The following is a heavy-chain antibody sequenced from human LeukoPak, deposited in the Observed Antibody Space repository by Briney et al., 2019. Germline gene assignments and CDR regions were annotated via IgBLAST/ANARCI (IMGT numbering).Heavy chain of an antibody. CDR1: GFSFSSNW. CDR2: INSDGRST. J-gene: IGHJ4*02. Sequence: GGSLRLSCAASGFSFSSNWMHWVRQAPGKGLVWVSGINSDGRSTTFADSVKGRFSISRDNAQNMLYLQMNSLRAEDTAVYHCARGRYCSGGACHYFDYWGQGTLVTVSS. CDR3: ARGRYCSGGACHYFDY. D-gene: IGHD2-15*01. V-gene: IGHV3-74*01.